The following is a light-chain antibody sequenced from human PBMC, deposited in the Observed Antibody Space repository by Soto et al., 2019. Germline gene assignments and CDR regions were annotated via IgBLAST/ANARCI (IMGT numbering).Light chain of an antibody. CDR3: QQYGSSPTYT. V-gene: IGKV3-20*01. J-gene: IGKJ2*01. CDR1: QSVSSSY. Sequence: EIVLTQSPGTLSLSPGERATLSCRASQSVSSSYLAWYQQKPGQAPRLLIYGSSIRATGIPDRFSGGGSGIYFTLTISRLEPEDFAVYYCQQYGSSPTYTFGQGTKLEIK. CDR2: GSS.